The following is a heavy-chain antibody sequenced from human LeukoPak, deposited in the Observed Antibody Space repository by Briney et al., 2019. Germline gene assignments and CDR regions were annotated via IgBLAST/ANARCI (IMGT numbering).Heavy chain of an antibody. CDR1: GDSITRSEYY. D-gene: IGHD2-15*01. CDR3: ARRLRGGRRYHYYYMDV. J-gene: IGHJ6*03. V-gene: IGHV4-39*01. Sequence: SETLSLACVVSGDSITRSEYYWDWIRQPPGKGLEWIGSIYYNGATYYSGSLKSRATISVDTIKNQFSLELRSVTAADTALYYCARRLRGGRRYHYYYMDVWGKGTTVTISS. CDR2: IYYNGAT.